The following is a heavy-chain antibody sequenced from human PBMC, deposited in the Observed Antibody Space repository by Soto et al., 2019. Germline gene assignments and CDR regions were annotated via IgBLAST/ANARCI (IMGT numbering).Heavy chain of an antibody. J-gene: IGHJ4*02. Sequence: QVQLVESGGGVVQPGRSLRLSCAASGFTFSSYGMHWVRQAPDKGLEWVAVIWYDGSNKYYADSVKGRFTISRDNSKNTLYLQMNSLRAEDTAVYYCARDAERYCSGGSCYTGNDYWGQGTLVTVSS. CDR2: IWYDGSNK. CDR1: GFTFSSYG. CDR3: ARDAERYCSGGSCYTGNDY. D-gene: IGHD2-15*01. V-gene: IGHV3-33*01.